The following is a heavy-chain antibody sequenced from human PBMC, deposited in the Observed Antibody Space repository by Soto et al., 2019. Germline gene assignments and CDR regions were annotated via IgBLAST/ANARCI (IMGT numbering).Heavy chain of an antibody. CDR1: GGTFSSYA. Sequence: SVKVSCKASGGTFSSYAISWVRQAPGQGLEWMGGIIPICGTANDAQKFQGRVTITADESTSTAYMELSSLRSEDTAVYYCARSTRSSTSCYRHWGQGTLVTVSS. CDR2: IIPICGTA. V-gene: IGHV1-69*13. J-gene: IGHJ4*02. CDR3: ARSTRSSTSCYRH. D-gene: IGHD2-2*02.